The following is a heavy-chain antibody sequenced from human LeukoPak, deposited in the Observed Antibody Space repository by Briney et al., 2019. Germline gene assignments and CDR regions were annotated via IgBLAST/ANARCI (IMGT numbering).Heavy chain of an antibody. CDR1: GFTFSSYS. CDR2: ISSSSSYI. J-gene: IGHJ4*02. V-gene: IGHV3-21*01. D-gene: IGHD6-13*01. CDR3: GLLSVSSSWSAGY. Sequence: GGSLRLSCAASGFTFSSYSMNWVRQAPGKGLEWVSSISSSSSYIYYADSVKGRFTISRDNAKNSLYLQMNSLRAEDTAVYYCGLLSVSSSWSAGYWGQGTLVTVSS.